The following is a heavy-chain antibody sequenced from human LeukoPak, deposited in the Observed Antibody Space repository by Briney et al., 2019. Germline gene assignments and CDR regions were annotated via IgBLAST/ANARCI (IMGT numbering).Heavy chain of an antibody. V-gene: IGHV4-4*09. Sequence: KPSETLSLTCTVSGGSISSYYWSWIRQPPGKGLEWIGYIYTSGSTNYNPSLKSRVTISVDTSKNQFSLKLSSVTAADTAVYYCARHRVYNYGSGPNYYYYYMDVWGKGTTVTVSS. CDR3: ARHRVYNYGSGPNYYYYYMDV. J-gene: IGHJ6*03. CDR1: GGSISSYY. CDR2: IYTSGST. D-gene: IGHD3-10*01.